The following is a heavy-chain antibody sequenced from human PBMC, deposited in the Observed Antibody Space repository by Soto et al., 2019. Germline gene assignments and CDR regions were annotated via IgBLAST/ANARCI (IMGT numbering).Heavy chain of an antibody. J-gene: IGHJ4*02. V-gene: IGHV1-46*01. CDR1: GYTFTSYY. CDR3: ARDPVRRVRGVITRLGFDY. D-gene: IGHD3-10*01. Sequence: ASVKVSCKASGYTFTSYYMHWVRQAPGQGLEWMGIINPSGGSTSYAQKFQGRVTMTRDTSTSTVYMELSSLRSEDTAVYYCARDPVRRVRGVITRLGFDYWGQGTLVTVSS. CDR2: INPSGGST.